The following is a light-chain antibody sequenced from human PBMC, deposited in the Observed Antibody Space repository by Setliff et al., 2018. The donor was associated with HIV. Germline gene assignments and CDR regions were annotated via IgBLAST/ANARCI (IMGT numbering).Light chain of an antibody. CDR1: ASDVGGYNY. Sequence: QSALAQPASVSGSPGQSITISCTGSASDVGGYNYVSWYQQQRGKAPKLIIYDVTHRPSGVSHRFSASKSANTASLTISGLQAEDEADYFCSSYTASSTLYVFGTGTKVTVL. J-gene: IGLJ1*01. CDR3: SSYTASSTLYV. V-gene: IGLV2-14*03. CDR2: DVT.